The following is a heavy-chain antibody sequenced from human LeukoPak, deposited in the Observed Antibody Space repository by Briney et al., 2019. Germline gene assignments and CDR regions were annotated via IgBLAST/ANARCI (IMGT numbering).Heavy chain of an antibody. D-gene: IGHD6-13*01. V-gene: IGHV4-39*01. Sequence: GSLRLSCTGSGFTFRTYAFSWVRQAPGKGLEWIGSIYYSGSTYYNPSLKSRVTISVDTSKNQFSLKLSSVTAADTAVYYCARKPLYSSSWYFDLWGRGTLVTVSS. CDR3: ARKPLYSSSWYFDL. CDR2: IYYSGST. CDR1: GFTFRTYA. J-gene: IGHJ2*01.